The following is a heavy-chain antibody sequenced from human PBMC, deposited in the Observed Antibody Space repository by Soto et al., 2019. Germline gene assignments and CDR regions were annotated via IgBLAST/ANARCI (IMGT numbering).Heavy chain of an antibody. CDR3: VRDWSTFWGMDV. J-gene: IGHJ6*02. Sequence: PGGSLRLSFAASGFTFSTNGINWVRQGTGKGWEGVANIKQDESEKYYVDSVKGRFAISRDNAKDSLFLQMNSLRAEDTAVYYCVRDWSTFWGMDVWGQGTTVTVSS. CDR1: GFTFSTNG. CDR2: IKQDESEK. V-gene: IGHV3-7*01.